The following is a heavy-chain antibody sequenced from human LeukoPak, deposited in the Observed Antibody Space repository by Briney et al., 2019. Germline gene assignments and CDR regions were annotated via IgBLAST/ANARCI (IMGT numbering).Heavy chain of an antibody. CDR1: GYTFTSYG. D-gene: IGHD3-10*01. Sequence: ASVKVSCKASGYTFTSYGISWVRQAPGQGVEWMGWISAYNGTTNYAQKLQGRVTMTTDTSTSTAYMELRSLRSDGTAVYYCARDSRRGSGSYYNGDDAFDIWGQGTMVTVSS. CDR3: ARDSRRGSGSYYNGDDAFDI. CDR2: ISAYNGTT. J-gene: IGHJ3*02. V-gene: IGHV1-18*01.